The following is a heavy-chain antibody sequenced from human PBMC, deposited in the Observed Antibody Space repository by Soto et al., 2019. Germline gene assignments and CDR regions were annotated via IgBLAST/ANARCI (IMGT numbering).Heavy chain of an antibody. Sequence: ASVKVSCKASGYTLTSYYMHWVRQAPGQGLEWMGIINPSGGSTSYAQKFQGRVTMTRDTSTSTVYMELSSLRSEDTAVYYCARQSVVAALRKLNAFDIWGQGTMVTVSS. J-gene: IGHJ3*02. V-gene: IGHV1-46*01. D-gene: IGHD2-15*01. CDR3: ARQSVVAALRKLNAFDI. CDR2: INPSGGST. CDR1: GYTLTSYY.